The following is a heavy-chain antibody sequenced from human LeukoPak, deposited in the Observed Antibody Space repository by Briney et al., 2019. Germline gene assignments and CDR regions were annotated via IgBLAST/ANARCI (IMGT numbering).Heavy chain of an antibody. D-gene: IGHD3-22*01. CDR1: GGTFSSYA. J-gene: IGHJ3*02. Sequence: ASVKVSCKASGGTFSSYAISWVRQAPGQRLEWMGGIIPIFGTANYAQKFQGRVTITADESTSTAYMELSSLRSEDTAVYYCARDSDYYDSSYDAFDIWGQGTMVTVSS. CDR2: IIPIFGTA. CDR3: ARDSDYYDSSYDAFDI. V-gene: IGHV1-69*13.